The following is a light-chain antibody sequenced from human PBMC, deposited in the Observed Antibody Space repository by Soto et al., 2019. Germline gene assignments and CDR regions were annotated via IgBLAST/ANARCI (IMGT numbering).Light chain of an antibody. Sequence: QLVLTQSSSASASLGSSVKLTCTLSSGHSGYTIAWHQQQPGKAPRYLMKLERSGSYNKGSGVPDRFSGSSSGADRYLTISNLQFEDEADYYCETWDTNSWVFGGGTKVTVL. V-gene: IGLV4-60*02. J-gene: IGLJ3*02. CDR2: LERSGSY. CDR1: SGHSGYT. CDR3: ETWDTNSWV.